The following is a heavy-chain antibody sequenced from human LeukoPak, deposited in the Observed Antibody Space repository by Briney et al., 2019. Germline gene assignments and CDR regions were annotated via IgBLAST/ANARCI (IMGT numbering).Heavy chain of an antibody. CDR1: GFTFSSYA. D-gene: IGHD6-13*01. Sequence: GGSLRLSCAASGFTFSSYAMSWVRQAPDKGLEWVASILYDGGNKKFADSVKGRFSISGDNSKNTMYLQMNNLRVEDTAVYYCARAYSSSWYGFGGFFDYWGQGTLVTVSS. J-gene: IGHJ4*02. CDR3: ARAYSSSWYGFGGFFDY. CDR2: ILYDGGNK. V-gene: IGHV3-30*04.